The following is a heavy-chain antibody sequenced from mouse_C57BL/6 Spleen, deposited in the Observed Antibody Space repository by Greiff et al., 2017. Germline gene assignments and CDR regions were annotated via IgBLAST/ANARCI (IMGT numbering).Heavy chain of an antibody. CDR3: ARGLRGWFAY. D-gene: IGHD2-4*01. Sequence: DVKLQESGPGMVKPSQSLSLTCTVTGYSITSGYDWHWIRHFPGNKLEWMGYISYSGSTNYNPSLKSRISITHDTSKNHFFLKLNSVTTEDTATYYCARGLRGWFAYWGQGTLVTVSA. J-gene: IGHJ3*01. V-gene: IGHV3-1*01. CDR2: ISYSGST. CDR1: GYSITSGYD.